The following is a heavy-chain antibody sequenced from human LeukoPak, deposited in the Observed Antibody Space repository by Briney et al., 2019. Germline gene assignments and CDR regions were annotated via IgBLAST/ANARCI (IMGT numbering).Heavy chain of an antibody. Sequence: GESLRLSCAVSGFTVSGNYMSWVRQAPGKGLEWVSLIYSGGTTYYADSVKGRFTISRDNSKNTLYLQMNSLRAEDTAVYYCARRAGGYSHPYDYWGQGILVTVSS. CDR2: IYSGGTT. D-gene: IGHD4-23*01. CDR1: GFTVSGNY. J-gene: IGHJ4*02. CDR3: ARRAGGYSHPYDY. V-gene: IGHV3-53*01.